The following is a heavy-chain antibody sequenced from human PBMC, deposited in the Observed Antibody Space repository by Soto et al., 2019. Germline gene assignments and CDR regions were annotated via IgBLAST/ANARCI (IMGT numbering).Heavy chain of an antibody. V-gene: IGHV4-59*01. CDR2: IYYTGST. CDR3: ARGAGFSYASTWFDI. Sequence: SETLSLTCTISGGSISNYYWTWIRQAPGKGLEWVGHIYYTGSTNYNPALNDRVTISVDTSKNHFSLQLTSVAAADTAVYYCARGAGFSYASTWFDIWGQGTLVTVSS. CDR1: GGSISNYY. J-gene: IGHJ5*02. D-gene: IGHD5-18*01.